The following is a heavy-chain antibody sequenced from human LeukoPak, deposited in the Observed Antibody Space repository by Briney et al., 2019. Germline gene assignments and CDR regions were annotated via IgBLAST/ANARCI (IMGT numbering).Heavy chain of an antibody. V-gene: IGHV3-23*01. CDR1: GFTFSSYA. Sequence: GGSLRLSCAASGFTFSSYAMSWVRQAPGKGLEWVSAISGSGGSTYYADSVKGRFTISRDNSKNTLSLQMNSLRAEDTAVYYCARDAVAPGSSGDYFDYWGQGTLVTVSS. CDR3: ARDAVAPGSSGDYFDY. J-gene: IGHJ4*02. D-gene: IGHD3-10*01. CDR2: ISGSGGST.